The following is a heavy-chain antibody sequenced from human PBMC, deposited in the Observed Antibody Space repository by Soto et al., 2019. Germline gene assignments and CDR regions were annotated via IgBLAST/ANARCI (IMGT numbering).Heavy chain of an antibody. J-gene: IGHJ2*01. CDR1: GGTFSSYA. V-gene: IGHV1-69*06. Sequence: QVQLVQSGAEVKKPGSSVKVSCKASGGTFSSYAISWVRQAPGQGLEWMGGIIPIFGTANYAQKFQGRVTITADKSTSTAYMELSSLRSEDTAVYYCARDGCSSTSCQRYWRYFDLLGRGTLVTVSS. CDR3: ARDGCSSTSCQRYWRYFDL. CDR2: IIPIFGTA. D-gene: IGHD2-2*01.